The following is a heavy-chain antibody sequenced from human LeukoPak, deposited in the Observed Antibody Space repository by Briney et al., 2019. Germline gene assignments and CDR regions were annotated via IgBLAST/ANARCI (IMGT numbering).Heavy chain of an antibody. CDR3: ARATPPYYYDSSGSGGPDY. D-gene: IGHD3-22*01. V-gene: IGHV3-30*06. Sequence: GGSLRLSCAASGFTFSNFGMHWVRQAPGKGLEWVTFIQSDGRNIYYADSVKGRFTISRDNSKNTLYLQMNSLRAEDTAVYYCARATPPYYYDSSGSGGPDYWGQGTLVTVSS. CDR2: IQSDGRNI. CDR1: GFTFSNFG. J-gene: IGHJ4*02.